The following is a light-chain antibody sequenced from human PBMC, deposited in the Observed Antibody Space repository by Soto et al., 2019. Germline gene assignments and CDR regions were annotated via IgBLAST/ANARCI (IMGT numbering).Light chain of an antibody. Sequence: EVVFTQSPGTLSLSPGERAPLSCRASQSFTNTYLAWYQQKPGQAPRFRIYGGSNRATGIPDRLRGSGSGTDFNLTISRMEPEDFALYYCQQYGTSRTFGQGTKVDI. CDR3: QQYGTSRT. J-gene: IGKJ1*01. CDR1: QSFTNTY. CDR2: GGS. V-gene: IGKV3-20*01.